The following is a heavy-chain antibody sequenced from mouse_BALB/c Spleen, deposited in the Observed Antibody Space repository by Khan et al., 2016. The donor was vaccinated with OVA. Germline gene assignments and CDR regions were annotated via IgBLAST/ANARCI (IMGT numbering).Heavy chain of an antibody. CDR1: GFSLTSYG. CDR3: ARREDI. CDR2: IWAGGSP. J-gene: IGHJ2*01. Sequence: QVQLKQSGPGLVAPSQSLSITCTVSGFSLTSYGVHWVRQPPGKGLEWLGVIWAGGSPNYNSALMSRLSISQDNSKSQVFLKMNRLQTDNTAMYYCARREDIWGQGTTLTVSS. V-gene: IGHV2-9*02. D-gene: IGHD1-3*01.